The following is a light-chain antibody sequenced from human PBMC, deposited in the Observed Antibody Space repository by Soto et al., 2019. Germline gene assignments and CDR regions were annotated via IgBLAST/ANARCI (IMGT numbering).Light chain of an antibody. CDR2: EVS. CDR3: SSYTSSTTWV. J-gene: IGLJ7*01. CDR1: SSDVGGYNY. Sequence: QSALTQPASMSGSPGQSITISCTGTSSDVGGYNYVSWYQQHPGKAPKLMIYEVSNRPSGVSNRFSGSKSDNTASLTISGLQAEDEADYYCSSYTSSTTWVFGGGTQLTVL. V-gene: IGLV2-14*01.